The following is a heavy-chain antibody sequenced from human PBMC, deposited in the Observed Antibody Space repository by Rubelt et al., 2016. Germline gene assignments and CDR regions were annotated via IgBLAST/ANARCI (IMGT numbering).Heavy chain of an antibody. CDR1: GFTFSTYT. CDR3: ARFSRGEAGSY. CDR2: ISPDGSTT. V-gene: IGHV3-64*04. D-gene: IGHD3-10*01. Sequence: VESGGGSVQPGGSLRLSCSGTGFTFSTYTMNWVRQAPGKGLEHISSISPDGSTTNYAESVKGRFTISRDNSKSTLFLQMNSLRVEETAGYYCARFSRGEAGSYWGQGTLVTVSS. J-gene: IGHJ4*02.